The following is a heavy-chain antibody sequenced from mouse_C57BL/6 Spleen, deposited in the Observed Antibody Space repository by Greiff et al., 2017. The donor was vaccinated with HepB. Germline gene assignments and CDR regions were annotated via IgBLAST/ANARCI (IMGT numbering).Heavy chain of an antibody. CDR2: IYPGDGDT. CDR1: GYAFSSSW. V-gene: IGHV1-82*01. Sequence: QVQLQQSGPELVKPGASVKISCKASGYAFSSSWMNWVKQRPGKGLEWIGRIYPGDGDTNYNGKFKGKATLTADKSSSTAYMQLSSLTSEDSAVYFCARELGGAWFAYWGQGTLVTVSA. D-gene: IGHD4-1*01. CDR3: ARELGGAWFAY. J-gene: IGHJ3*01.